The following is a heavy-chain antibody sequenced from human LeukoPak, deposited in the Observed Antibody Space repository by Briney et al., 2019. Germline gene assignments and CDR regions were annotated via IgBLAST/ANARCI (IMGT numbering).Heavy chain of an antibody. D-gene: IGHD6-13*01. Sequence: GGSLRLSRAAPGFIFGNEWARWVRQAPGKELEWVGRISTKKEGQTTDYGAPVKGRFLISRGDSKNTVYLQMDSLKTDDTGVYFCTRGHYSSLWGQGTQVTVSA. CDR1: GFIFGNEW. J-gene: IGHJ4*02. V-gene: IGHV3-15*01. CDR3: TRGHYSSL. CDR2: ISTKKEGQTT.